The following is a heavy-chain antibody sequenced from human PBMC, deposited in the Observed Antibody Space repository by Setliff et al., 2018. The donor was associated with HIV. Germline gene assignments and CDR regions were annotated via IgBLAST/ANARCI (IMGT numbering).Heavy chain of an antibody. Sequence: GGSLRLSCAASGFTFSDYWMSWVRQAPGKRLEWVANIKTDGSDTYYLDSVKGRFTISRDNARNVLYLQMHGLRAEDTAMYYCARNPRGTEYAIFDLCGQGTLVTVSS. CDR1: GFTFSDYW. V-gene: IGHV3-7*03. CDR2: IKTDGSDT. D-gene: IGHD2-8*01. J-gene: IGHJ4*02. CDR3: ARNPRGTEYAIFDL.